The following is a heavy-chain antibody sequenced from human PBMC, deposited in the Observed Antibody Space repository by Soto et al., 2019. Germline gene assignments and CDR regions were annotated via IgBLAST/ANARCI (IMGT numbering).Heavy chain of an antibody. CDR1: GFTFSSCG. CDR2: ITDSGTGP. J-gene: IGHJ4*02. Sequence: EVHLLESGGGLVHPGESLRLSCGASGFTFSSCGMTWVRQAPGKGLEWVSCITDSGTGPYYADYVKGRFTISRDNSKNTMDLQMNNLRVEDTGVYYCAKGLINGRWYAEDWGQGTLVTVSS. D-gene: IGHD6-13*01. CDR3: AKGLINGRWYAED. V-gene: IGHV3-23*01.